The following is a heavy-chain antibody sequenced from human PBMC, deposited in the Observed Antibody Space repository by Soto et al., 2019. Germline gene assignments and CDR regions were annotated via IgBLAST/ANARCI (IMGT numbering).Heavy chain of an antibody. CDR1: GYTFTSYD. CDR3: ARAGRGLRYFAGLLFSYSYFYWDV. CDR2: MNPKSGST. J-gene: IGHJ6*03. Sequence: GASVKVSCKASGYTFTSYDINWVRQATGQGLEWMGWMNPKSGSTGNAKKCQAGVPMTRNTPISTAYMDRSSLRSEYTAVYYCARAGRGLRYFAGLLFSYSYFYWDVWGKGTRVTFPS. V-gene: IGHV1-8*01. D-gene: IGHD3-9*01.